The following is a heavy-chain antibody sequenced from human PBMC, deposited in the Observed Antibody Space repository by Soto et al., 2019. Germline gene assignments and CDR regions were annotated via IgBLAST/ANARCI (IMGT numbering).Heavy chain of an antibody. CDR1: GGSISSGGNY. CDR2: IYYSGST. J-gene: IGHJ2*01. V-gene: IGHV4-31*03. Sequence: QVQLQESGPGLVKPSQTLSLTCTVSGGSISSGGNYWSWIRQHPGKGLEWIGYIYYSGSTYYNPSPKRRVTTSVDKSQNQFSLKQSSVTAADTAVYYCARDPSVANDWYFDLWGRGTLVTVSS. D-gene: IGHD2-15*01. CDR3: ARDPSVANDWYFDL.